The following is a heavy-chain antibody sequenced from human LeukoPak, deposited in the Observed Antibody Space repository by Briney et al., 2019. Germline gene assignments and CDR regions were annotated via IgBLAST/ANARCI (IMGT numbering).Heavy chain of an antibody. D-gene: IGHD6-13*01. CDR2: ISGDGGST. CDR1: GFTFDDYA. J-gene: IGHJ3*02. CDR3: AKPYSSSPLDAFDI. Sequence: QPGGSLRLSCAASGFTFDDYAMHWVRQAPGKGLEWVSLISGDGGSTYYADSVKGRFTISRHNSKNSLYLQMNSLRTEDTALYYCAKPYSSSPLDAFDIWGQGTMVTVSS. V-gene: IGHV3-43*02.